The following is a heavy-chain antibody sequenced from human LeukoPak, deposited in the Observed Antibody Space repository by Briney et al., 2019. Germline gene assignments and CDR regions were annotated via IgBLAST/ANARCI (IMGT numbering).Heavy chain of an antibody. D-gene: IGHD2-8*01. CDR3: ARHQLLGPCFKGVCSDAFDI. J-gene: IGHJ3*02. CDR1: GYRFTSYW. V-gene: IGHV5-10-1*01. Sequence: GESLKISCQGPGYRFTSYWISWVRQMPGKGLGWMGRIDSSESYTNYSPSFQGHLTISADKSISTAYLQWSSLKASDTAMYYCARHQLLGPCFKGVCSDAFDIWGQGTMVTVSS. CDR2: IDSSESYT.